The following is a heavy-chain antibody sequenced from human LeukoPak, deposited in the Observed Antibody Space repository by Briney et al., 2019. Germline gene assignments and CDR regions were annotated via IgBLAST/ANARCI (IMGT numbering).Heavy chain of an antibody. CDR3: ASYNYYDSSGQIDY. CDR2: IKQDGSEK. Sequence: GGSLRLSCAASGFTFSSYWMSWVRQAPGKGLEWVANIKQDGSEKYYADSVKGRFTISRDNAKNSLYLQMNSLRAEDTAVYYCASYNYYDSSGQIDYWGQGTLVTVSS. V-gene: IGHV3-7*01. CDR1: GFTFSSYW. J-gene: IGHJ4*02. D-gene: IGHD3-22*01.